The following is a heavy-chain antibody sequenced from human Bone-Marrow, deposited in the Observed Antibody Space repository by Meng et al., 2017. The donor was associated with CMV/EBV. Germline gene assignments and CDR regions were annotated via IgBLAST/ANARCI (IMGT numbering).Heavy chain of an antibody. Sequence: LRLSCTVSGGSISSGGYYWSWIRQHPGKGLEWIGYIYYSGSTYYNPSLKSRVTISVDTSKNQFSLKLYSVTATDTAVYYCASGSALGYYGMDLWGQGTTVTVSS. D-gene: IGHD1-26*01. V-gene: IGHV4-31*03. CDR2: IYYSGST. CDR3: ASGSALGYYGMDL. J-gene: IGHJ6*02. CDR1: GGSISSGGYY.